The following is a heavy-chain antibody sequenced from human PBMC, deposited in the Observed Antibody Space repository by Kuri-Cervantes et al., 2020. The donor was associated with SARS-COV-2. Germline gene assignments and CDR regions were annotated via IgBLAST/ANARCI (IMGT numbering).Heavy chain of an antibody. V-gene: IGHV3-21*01. CDR2: ISSSSSYI. Sequence: GGSLRLSGAASGFTFSSYSMNWVRQAPGKGLEWVSSISSSSSYIYYADSVKGRFTISRDNAKNSLYLQMNSLRAEDTAVYYCARVRMVGSSSVPYYFDYWGQGTLVTVSS. D-gene: IGHD6-6*01. CDR1: GFTFSSYS. J-gene: IGHJ4*02. CDR3: ARVRMVGSSSVPYYFDY.